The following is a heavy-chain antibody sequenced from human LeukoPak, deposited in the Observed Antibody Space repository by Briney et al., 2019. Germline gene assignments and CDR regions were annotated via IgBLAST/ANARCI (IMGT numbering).Heavy chain of an antibody. CDR3: AKGVYTNAWFRSFDS. V-gene: IGHV3-21*04. CDR1: GFTFSSYS. Sequence: PGGSLRLSCAASGFTFSSYSMNWVRQAPGKGLEWVSSISSSSSYIYYADSVKGRFTISRDNSKNTLYLQMNSLRAEDTAVYYCAKGVYTNAWFRSFDSWGQGTLVTVSS. D-gene: IGHD6-19*01. CDR2: ISSSSSYI. J-gene: IGHJ4*02.